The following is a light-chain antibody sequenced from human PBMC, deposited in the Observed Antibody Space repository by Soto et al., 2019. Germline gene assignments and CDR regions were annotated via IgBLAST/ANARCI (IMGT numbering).Light chain of an antibody. V-gene: IGKV1-9*01. CDR3: QQLNSYPGT. CDR2: AAS. CDR1: QGISSY. Sequence: IQMNKSPSTLSAFVGDRFTITCRASQGISSYLAWYQQRPGKAPKLLIYAASTLQSGVPSRFSRSGSGTEFTLTISSLQPEDFATYYCQQLNSYPGTFGQGTKVDIK. J-gene: IGKJ1*01.